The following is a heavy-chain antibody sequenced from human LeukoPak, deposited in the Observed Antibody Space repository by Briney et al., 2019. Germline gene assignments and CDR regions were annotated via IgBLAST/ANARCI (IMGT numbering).Heavy chain of an antibody. Sequence: SETLSLTCTVSGGSTSSYYWSWIRQPPGKGLEWIGYIYYSGSTNYNPSLKSRVTISVDTSKNQFSLKLSSVTAADTAVYYCARAEPLYYYGMDVWGKGTTVTVSS. CDR2: IYYSGST. V-gene: IGHV4-59*01. CDR3: ARAEPLYYYGMDV. J-gene: IGHJ6*04. CDR1: GGSTSSYY.